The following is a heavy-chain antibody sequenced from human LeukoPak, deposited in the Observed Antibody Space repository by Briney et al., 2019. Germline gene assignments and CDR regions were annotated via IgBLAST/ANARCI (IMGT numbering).Heavy chain of an antibody. V-gene: IGHV3-30-3*01. CDR1: GFTFSSYA. J-gene: IGHJ4*02. Sequence: GGSLRLSCAASGFTFSSYAIHWVRQAPGKGLEWVAVISYDGSNKHYADSVKGRFTISRDNSRNTLYLQMNSLRAEDTAVYYCARDQIRYCSSSSCSYFDYWGQGTLVTVSS. D-gene: IGHD2-2*01. CDR3: ARDQIRYCSSSSCSYFDY. CDR2: ISYDGSNK.